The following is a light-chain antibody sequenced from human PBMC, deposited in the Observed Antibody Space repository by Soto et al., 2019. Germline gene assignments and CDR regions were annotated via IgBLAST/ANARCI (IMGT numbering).Light chain of an antibody. CDR3: QQLYSSSS. Sequence: DIQLTQSPSFVSASVGERVSITCRASQAIGRYLAWYQQKPGEAPKLLISAASTLHSGVPSRFTGGGSGTDFTLTVTYLLPEDFATYYCQQLYSSSSFGQGTRLEMK. CDR2: AAS. CDR1: QAIGRY. V-gene: IGKV1-9*01. J-gene: IGKJ5*01.